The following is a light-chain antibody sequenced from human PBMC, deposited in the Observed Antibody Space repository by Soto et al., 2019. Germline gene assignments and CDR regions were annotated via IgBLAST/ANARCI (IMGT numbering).Light chain of an antibody. CDR1: ESLFGL. Sequence: EIVMTQSPATLSVSPGERVTLSCRASESLFGLLAWYQHKPGQAPRLLIYGVSTKATGVPARFSGSGSATDFTLTITSLQSDDSAVYYCQSYNDWPFAFGQGTKLEI. CDR3: QSYNDWPFA. J-gene: IGKJ2*01. V-gene: IGKV3-15*01. CDR2: GVS.